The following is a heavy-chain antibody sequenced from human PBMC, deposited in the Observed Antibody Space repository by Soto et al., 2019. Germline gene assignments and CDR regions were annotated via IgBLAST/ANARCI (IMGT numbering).Heavy chain of an antibody. J-gene: IGHJ6*02. CDR1: GGTFSSYA. V-gene: IGHV1-69*13. Sequence: SVKVSCKASGGTFSSYAISWVRQAPGQGLEWMGGIIPIFGTANYAQKFQGRVTITADESTSTAYMELSSLRSEDTAVYYCARDRVVVVPAALYYYYGMDVWGQGTMVTVSS. CDR3: ARDRVVVVPAALYYYYGMDV. D-gene: IGHD2-2*01. CDR2: IIPIFGTA.